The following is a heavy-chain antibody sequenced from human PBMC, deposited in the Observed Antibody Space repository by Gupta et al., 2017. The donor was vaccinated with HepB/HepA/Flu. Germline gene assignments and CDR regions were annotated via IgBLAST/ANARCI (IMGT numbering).Heavy chain of an antibody. CDR1: GFTFSSYS. CDR3: ARDGEYSGSCAAGAFDI. CDR2: ISSSSSTI. Sequence: EVQLVESGGGLVQPGGSLRLSCAASGFTFSSYSMNWVGQAPGKGLEWVSYISSSSSTIYYADSVKGRFTISRDNAKNSLYLQMNSLRDEDTAVYYCARDGEYSGSCAAGAFDIWGQGTMVTVSS. J-gene: IGHJ3*02. V-gene: IGHV3-48*02. D-gene: IGHD1-26*01.